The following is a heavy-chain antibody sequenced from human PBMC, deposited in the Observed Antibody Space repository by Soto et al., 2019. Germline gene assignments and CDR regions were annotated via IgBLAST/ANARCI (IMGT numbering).Heavy chain of an antibody. Sequence: PGGSLRLSCAASGFTFSSYSMNWVRQAPGKGLEWVSYISSSSTIYYADSVKGRFTISRDNAKNSLYLQMNSLRAEDTAVYYCTTDSYITIVIIRFDYWGHGTLVTVSS. CDR1: GFTFSSYS. CDR2: ISSSSTI. CDR3: TTDSYITIVIIRFDY. J-gene: IGHJ4*01. V-gene: IGHV3-48*01. D-gene: IGHD3-16*02.